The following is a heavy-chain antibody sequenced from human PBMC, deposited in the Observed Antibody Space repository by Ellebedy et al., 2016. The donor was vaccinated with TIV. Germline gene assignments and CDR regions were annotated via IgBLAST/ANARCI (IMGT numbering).Heavy chain of an antibody. D-gene: IGHD4-17*01. CDR1: GGSISSYY. Sequence: MPSETLSLTCTVSGGSISSYYWSWIRQPPGKGLEWIGYIYYSGSTNYNPSLKSRVTIAVDTSKKQISLKLSSVTAADTAVYYCAGDYGAYFDYWGQGTLVTVSS. J-gene: IGHJ4*02. CDR2: IYYSGST. CDR3: AGDYGAYFDY. V-gene: IGHV4-59*01.